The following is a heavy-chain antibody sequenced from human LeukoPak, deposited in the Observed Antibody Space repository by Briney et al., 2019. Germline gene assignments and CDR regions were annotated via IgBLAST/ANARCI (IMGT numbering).Heavy chain of an antibody. CDR3: ARDLEGGYQLLDY. V-gene: IGHV3-64*01. CDR1: GFTFSSYA. J-gene: IGHJ4*02. Sequence: PGGSLRLSCAASGFTFSSYAMHWVRQAPGRGLEYVSAISGHGDRAYYANSVKGRFTISRDNSKNTLYLQMGSLRAEDMAVYYCARDLEGGYQLLDYWGQGTLVTVSS. CDR2: ISGHGDRA. D-gene: IGHD2-2*01.